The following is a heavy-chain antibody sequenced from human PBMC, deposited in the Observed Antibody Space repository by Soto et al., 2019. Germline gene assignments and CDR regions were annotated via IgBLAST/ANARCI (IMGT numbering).Heavy chain of an antibody. CDR1: GYTFTGYY. D-gene: IGHD5-12*01. Sequence: QVQLVQSGAEVKKPGASVKVSCKASGYTFTGYYMHWVRQAPGQGLEWMGWINPNSGGTNYAQKFQGWVTMTRDTSISTAYRELSRLRSDDTAVYYCARASGGDGYNFHIEYYGMDVWGQGTTVTVSS. V-gene: IGHV1-2*04. J-gene: IGHJ6*02. CDR2: INPNSGGT. CDR3: ARASGGDGYNFHIEYYGMDV.